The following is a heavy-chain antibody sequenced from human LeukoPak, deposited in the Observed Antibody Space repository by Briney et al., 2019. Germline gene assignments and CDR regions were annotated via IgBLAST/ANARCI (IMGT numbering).Heavy chain of an antibody. J-gene: IGHJ4*02. V-gene: IGHV3-21*01. CDR3: ARVAYYDFWSGYSPSGFFDY. CDR2: ISSSSSYI. D-gene: IGHD3-3*01. Sequence: GGSLRLSCAASGFTFSKYSMNWVRQAPGKGLEWVSFISSSSSYIYYADSVKGRFTISRDNAKNTLYLQMNSLRAEDTAVYYCARVAYYDFWSGYSPSGFFDYWGQGTLVTVSS. CDR1: GFTFSKYS.